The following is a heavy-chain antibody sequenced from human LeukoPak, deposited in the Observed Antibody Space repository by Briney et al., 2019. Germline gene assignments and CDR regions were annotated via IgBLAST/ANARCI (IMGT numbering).Heavy chain of an antibody. CDR1: GFTFSSYA. J-gene: IGHJ4*02. CDR2: ISYDGNNK. D-gene: IGHD2-15*01. V-gene: IGHV3-30*04. CDR3: ARADIVAVVAAAALDY. Sequence: GRSLRLSCAASGFTFSSYAMHWVRQAPGKGLECVAVISYDGNNKFHADSARGRLTISRDNSKSTLYLQMNSLRDEDTAVYYCARADIVAVVAAAALDYWGQGTLVTVSS.